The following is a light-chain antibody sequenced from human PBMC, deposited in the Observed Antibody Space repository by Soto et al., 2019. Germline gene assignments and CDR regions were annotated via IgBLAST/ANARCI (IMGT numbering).Light chain of an antibody. J-gene: IGLJ3*02. CDR3: ETWDSHTRV. CDR2: LEGSGIY. Sequence: QPVLTQSSSASASPGSSVKLTCTLSSGHSRYIIAWHQQQPGKAPRYLMKLEGSGIYNKGSGVPDRFSGSRSGADRYLTISNLQFEDEADYYCETWDSHTRVFGGGTKVTVL. CDR1: SGHSRYI. V-gene: IGLV4-60*02.